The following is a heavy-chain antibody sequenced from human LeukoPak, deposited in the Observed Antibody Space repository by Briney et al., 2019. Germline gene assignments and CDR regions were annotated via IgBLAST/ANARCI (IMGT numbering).Heavy chain of an antibody. CDR3: ARAEGSWPMYYYDSSGYYIDY. D-gene: IGHD3-22*01. Sequence: PSETLSLTCAVYGGSFSGYYWSWIRQPPGKGLEWIGEINHSGSTNYNPSLKCRVTISVDTSKNQFSLKLSSVTAADTAVYYCARAEGSWPMYYYDSSGYYIDYWGQGTLVTVSS. CDR1: GGSFSGYY. V-gene: IGHV4-34*01. CDR2: INHSGST. J-gene: IGHJ4*02.